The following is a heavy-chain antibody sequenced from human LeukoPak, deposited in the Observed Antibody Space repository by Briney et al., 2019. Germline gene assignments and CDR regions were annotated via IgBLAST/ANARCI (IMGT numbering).Heavy chain of an antibody. Sequence: GGSLRLSCAASGFIFTSYTMTWVRQAPGKGLEWVSATDSSSSYIYYADSVKGRFTISRDNAKRSLYLQMSSLRAEDTAVFYCARMDGAYMDVWGKGTTVSVSS. V-gene: IGHV3-21*01. J-gene: IGHJ6*03. CDR2: TDSSSSYI. CDR1: GFIFTSYT. CDR3: ARMDGAYMDV. D-gene: IGHD2-2*03.